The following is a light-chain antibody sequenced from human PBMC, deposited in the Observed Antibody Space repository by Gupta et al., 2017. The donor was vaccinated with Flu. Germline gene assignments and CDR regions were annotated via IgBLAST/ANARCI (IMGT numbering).Light chain of an antibody. CDR2: DAS. CDR3: QQRSHWPPT. CDR1: QSVSSY. Sequence: HSPATLFWSTGEGATLSGRAGQSVSSYLAWYQKKAGRAPRPRSYDASNRATGIPARFSGRGYVTDVTLTISGLEPEDFAVDYCQQRSHWPPTFGQGTKLESK. J-gene: IGKJ2*01. V-gene: IGKV3-11*01.